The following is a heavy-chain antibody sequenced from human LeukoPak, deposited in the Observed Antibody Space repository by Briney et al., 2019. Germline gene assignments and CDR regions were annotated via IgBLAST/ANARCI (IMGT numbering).Heavy chain of an antibody. CDR1: GFTFSSYV. D-gene: IGHD3-9*01. CDR2: ISYDGSNE. CDR3: ARRQGFDWLTKFDY. Sequence: GGSLRLSCAASGFTFSSYVMHWVRQAPGKGLEWVAIISYDGSNEYYADSVKGRFTISRDNSKNTLYLQMNSLRAEDTAVYYCARRQGFDWLTKFDYWGQGTLVTVSS. J-gene: IGHJ4*02. V-gene: IGHV3-30*04.